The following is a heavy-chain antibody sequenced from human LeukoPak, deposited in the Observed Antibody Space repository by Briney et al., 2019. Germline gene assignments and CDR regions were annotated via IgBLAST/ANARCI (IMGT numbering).Heavy chain of an antibody. J-gene: IGHJ4*02. CDR3: AKMSGYFDY. V-gene: IGHV3-23*01. D-gene: IGHD5/OR15-5a*01. CDR2: IVGSGGGT. CDR1: GFTFSNYA. Sequence: GGSLRLSCAASGFTFSNYAMNWVRQAPGKGLEWVSTIVGSGGGTYYADSVKGRFTISRGNSKNTLYLQMNSLRAEDTAIYYCAKMSGYFDYWSQGTLVTVSS.